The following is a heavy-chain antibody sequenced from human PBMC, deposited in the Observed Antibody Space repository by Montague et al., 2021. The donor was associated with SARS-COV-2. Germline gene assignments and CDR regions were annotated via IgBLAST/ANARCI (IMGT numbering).Heavy chain of an antibody. Sequence: SLRLSCAASGFTFGDYAMHWVRQAPGKGLEWVSGLSWNSGIIGYADSVKGRFTISRDNAKNSLYLQMNSLRAEDTALYYCAKDSYYDFWSGYSPGENWFDPWGQGTLVTVSS. CDR2: LSWNSGII. CDR3: AKDSYYDFWSGYSPGENWFDP. D-gene: IGHD3-3*01. J-gene: IGHJ5*02. V-gene: IGHV3-9*01. CDR1: GFTFGDYA.